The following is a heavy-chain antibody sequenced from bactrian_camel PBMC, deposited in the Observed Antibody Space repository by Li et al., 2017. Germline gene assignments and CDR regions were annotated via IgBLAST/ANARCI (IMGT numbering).Heavy chain of an antibody. CDR3: KPAQTPTFGVDWYGEKTPSICDTY. V-gene: IGHV3S53*01. J-gene: IGHJ4*01. D-gene: IGHD6*01. Sequence: QVQLVESGGGSVQAGESLRLSCAAPGFTSNNCGMGWYRQAAGKQREWVSSISLYGMTRYADSVKGRFSISKDENSDTVTLLMGSLKPEDTATYSCKPAQTPTFGVDWYGEKTPSICDTYWGQGTQVTVS. CDR1: GFTSNNCG. CDR2: ISLYGMT.